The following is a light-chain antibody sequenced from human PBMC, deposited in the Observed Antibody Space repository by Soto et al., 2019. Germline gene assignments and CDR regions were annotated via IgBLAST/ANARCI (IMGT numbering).Light chain of an antibody. CDR2: GAS. J-gene: IGKJ3*01. V-gene: IGKV3-20*01. Sequence: EVELTQSPGTLSVSPGERATLSCRASQSVAANYLAGYQQKRGQATRLLIYGASSRATGIPDRFSGSGSGTDFTLTISRLEPEDFSVYYCHQYGSAPLTFGPGTKVDIK. CDR1: QSVAANY. CDR3: HQYGSAPLT.